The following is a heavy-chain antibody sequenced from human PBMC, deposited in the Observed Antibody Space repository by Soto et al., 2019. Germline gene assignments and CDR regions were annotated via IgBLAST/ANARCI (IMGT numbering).Heavy chain of an antibody. CDR2: ISGSGGGI. CDR3: ARDSSWAFDI. Sequence: EVQLEESGGGLVQPGGSLRLSCAASGFTFSRFGMNWVRQAPGKGLEWVSYISGSGGGIYYAGSVKGRITISRDNAKDSLYLQMNSLRAEDTAVYHCARDSSWAFDIWGQGTMVTVSS. J-gene: IGHJ3*02. CDR1: GFTFSRFG. V-gene: IGHV3-48*01.